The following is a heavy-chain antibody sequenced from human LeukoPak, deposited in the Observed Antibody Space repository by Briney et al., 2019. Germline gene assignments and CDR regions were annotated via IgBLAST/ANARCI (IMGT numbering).Heavy chain of an antibody. J-gene: IGHJ4*02. V-gene: IGHV3-23*01. CDR3: AKWSGNRPLYYFDY. CDR1: GFTFSSYA. CDR2: ISGSDNRT. D-gene: IGHD3-3*01. Sequence: GGSLRLSCAASGFTFSSYAMTWVRQAPGKGLEWVSVISGSDNRTYYADSVKGRFTISRDNSKNTVYLQMNSLRADDTAVYYCAKWSGNRPLYYFDYWGQGTLVTVSS.